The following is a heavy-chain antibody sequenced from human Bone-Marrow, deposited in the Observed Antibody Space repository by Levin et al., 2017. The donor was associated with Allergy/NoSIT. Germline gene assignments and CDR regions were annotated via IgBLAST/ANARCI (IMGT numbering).Heavy chain of an antibody. CDR3: TRDDNGVTNFDY. D-gene: IGHD3-3*01. J-gene: IGHJ4*02. CDR2: ISYDGNHK. CDR1: EFTFSNYA. Sequence: PGGSLRLSCAASEFTFSNYAMHWVRQAPGKGLEWVAVISYDGNHKFYADSVKGRFTISRDNSKNTLSLQINSLRVEDTAVFYCTRDDNGVTNFDYWGQGTLVTVSS. V-gene: IGHV3-30-3*01.